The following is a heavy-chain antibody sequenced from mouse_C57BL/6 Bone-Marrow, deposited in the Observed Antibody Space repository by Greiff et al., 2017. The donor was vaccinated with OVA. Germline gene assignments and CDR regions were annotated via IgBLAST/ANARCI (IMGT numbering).Heavy chain of an antibody. CDR1: GFTFSDYG. V-gene: IGHV5-17*01. J-gene: IGHJ2*01. CDR2: ISSGSSTI. CDR3: AITTVVATDVDY. D-gene: IGHD1-1*01. Sequence: EVQVVASGGGLVKPGGSLKLSCAASGFTFSDYGMHWVRQAPEKGLEWVAYISSGSSTIYYAATVKGRFTISRDNAKNTLFLQMTSLRSEDTAMYYCAITTVVATDVDYWGQGTTLTVSS.